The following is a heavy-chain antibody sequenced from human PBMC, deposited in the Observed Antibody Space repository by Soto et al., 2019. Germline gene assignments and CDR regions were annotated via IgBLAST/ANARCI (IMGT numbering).Heavy chain of an antibody. D-gene: IGHD3-10*01. J-gene: IGHJ4*02. CDR2: ISAYNGNT. V-gene: IGHV1-18*04. CDR3: ARDLVRGVISMSGYFDY. CDR1: GYTFTSYG. Sequence: ASVKVSCKASGYTFTSYGISWVRQAPGQGLEWTGWISAYNGNTNYAQKLQGRVTMTTDTSTSTAYMELRSLRSDDTAVYYCARDLVRGVISMSGYFDYWGQGTLVTVSS.